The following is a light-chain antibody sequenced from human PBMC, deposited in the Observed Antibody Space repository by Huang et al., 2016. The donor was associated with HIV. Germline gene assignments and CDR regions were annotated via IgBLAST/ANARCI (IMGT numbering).Light chain of an antibody. J-gene: IGKJ2*01. CDR2: GAS. Sequence: EIVMTQSPATLSVSPGARVTLSCRASETVDSQLAWYQQKPGQAPRPLLSGASTRATNIPPRFSGSGSGTRFTLTIRSLQSEDFAIYYCQQYYSWPPFTFGQGTKLEIK. V-gene: IGKV3-15*01. CDR3: QQYYSWPPFT. CDR1: ETVDSQ.